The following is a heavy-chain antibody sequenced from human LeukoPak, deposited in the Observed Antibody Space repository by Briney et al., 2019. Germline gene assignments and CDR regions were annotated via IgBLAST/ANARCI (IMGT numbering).Heavy chain of an antibody. Sequence: PGGSLRLSCAASGFTFSSYAVSWVRQAPGKGLEWVSAISGGGDNTYYADSVKGRFTISRDNSKNTMYLQMNSLRAEDTDVYYCAKERGSLPAGQNRFDYWGQGTLVTVSS. CDR1: GFTFSSYA. V-gene: IGHV3-23*01. J-gene: IGHJ4*02. CDR3: AKERGSLPAGQNRFDY. D-gene: IGHD2-2*01. CDR2: ISGGGDNT.